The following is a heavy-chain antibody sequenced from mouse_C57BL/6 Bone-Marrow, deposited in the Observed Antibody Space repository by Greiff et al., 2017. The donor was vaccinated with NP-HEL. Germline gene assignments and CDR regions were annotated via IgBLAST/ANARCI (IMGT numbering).Heavy chain of an antibody. CDR2: IYPGNSDT. Sequence: EVQLQQSGTVLARPGASVKMSCKTSGYTFTSYWMHWVKQRPGQGLEWIGAIYPGNSDTSYNQKFKGKAKLTAVTSTSTAYMELSSLTNEDSAVYYCTIILITTVVASDYWGQGTTLTVSS. V-gene: IGHV1-5*01. J-gene: IGHJ2*01. D-gene: IGHD1-1*01. CDR3: TIILITTVVASDY. CDR1: GYTFTSYW.